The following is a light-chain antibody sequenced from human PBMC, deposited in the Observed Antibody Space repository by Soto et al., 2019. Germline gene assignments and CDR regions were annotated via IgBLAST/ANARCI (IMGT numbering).Light chain of an antibody. J-gene: IGLJ3*02. Sequence: QSALTQPASVSGSPGQSITISCTGTSSDVGGYNYVSWYQHHPGKAPKLMIYDVSNRPSGVSDRFSGSKSGNTASLTISGLQADDEADYFCTSYTSSSIYWVFGGGTKLTVL. CDR3: TSYTSSSIYWV. CDR1: SSDVGGYNY. V-gene: IGLV2-14*03. CDR2: DVS.